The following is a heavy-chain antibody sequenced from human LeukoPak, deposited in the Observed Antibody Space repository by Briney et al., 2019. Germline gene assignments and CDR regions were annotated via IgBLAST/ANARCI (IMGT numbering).Heavy chain of an antibody. CDR2: IKPNSGAT. V-gene: IGHV1-2*02. CDR3: ARGPHGRIYDILTGFDY. D-gene: IGHD3-9*01. J-gene: IGHJ4*02. CDR1: GYTFTGHS. Sequence: ASVKVSCKASGYTFTGHSMYWVRQAPGQGLEWMGWIKPNSGATNYAQKFQGRVTMTRDTSISTAYMELSRLRSDDTAVYYCARGPHGRIYDILTGFDYWGQGTLVTVSS.